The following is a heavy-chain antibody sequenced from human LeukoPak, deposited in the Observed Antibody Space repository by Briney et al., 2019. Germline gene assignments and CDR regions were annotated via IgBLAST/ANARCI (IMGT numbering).Heavy chain of an antibody. CDR3: AKDIHILTDY. J-gene: IGHJ4*02. CDR2: IDGCGTNT. D-gene: IGHD2-21*01. CDR1: GFTFSDYW. V-gene: IGHV3-74*01. Sequence: GGSLRLSCAASGFTFSDYWMHWVRQAPGKGLVWVSRIDGCGTNTDYADSVRGRFTISRDNAKNTVSLQLNSLRPEDTAVYYCAKDIHILTDYWGQGTLVTVSS.